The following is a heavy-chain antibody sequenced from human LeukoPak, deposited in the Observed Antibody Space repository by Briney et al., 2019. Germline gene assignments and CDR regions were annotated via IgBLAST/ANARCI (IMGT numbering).Heavy chain of an antibody. Sequence: PGRSLRLSCAASVFTFRSYAMHWVRQSPGKGLEGGAVISYDGSNKYYADSVKGRFTISRDNSQNTLYLQKSSLRDEDTAVYYCARAPRHNLAVAANDYWGPGTLVTVSS. D-gene: IGHD6-19*01. CDR3: ARAPRHNLAVAANDY. V-gene: IGHV3-30*04. J-gene: IGHJ4*02. CDR2: ISYDGSNK. CDR1: VFTFRSYA.